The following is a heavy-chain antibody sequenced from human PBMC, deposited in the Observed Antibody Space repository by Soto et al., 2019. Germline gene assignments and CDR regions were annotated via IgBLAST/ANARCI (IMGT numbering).Heavy chain of an antibody. Sequence: SVKVSCKASGGTFSSYAISWVRQAPGQGLGWMGGIIPIFGTANYAQKFQGRVTITADESTSTAYMELSSLRSEDTAVYYCARGLDYYDSSGYYVGYWGQGTLVTVSS. V-gene: IGHV1-69*13. CDR2: IIPIFGTA. CDR1: GGTFSSYA. CDR3: ARGLDYYDSSGYYVGY. J-gene: IGHJ4*02. D-gene: IGHD3-22*01.